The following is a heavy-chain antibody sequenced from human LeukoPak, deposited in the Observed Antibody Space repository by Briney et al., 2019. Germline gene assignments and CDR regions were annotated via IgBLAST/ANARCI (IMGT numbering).Heavy chain of an antibody. Sequence: GGSLRLSCAASGFTLHHYSMHWVRQPPGKGLEWVSLISWDGGITYYADSVRGRFTISRDNGKNSLSLEMNSLRTEDTALYYCAKDSNTGGYSFGSWGQGTLVTVTS. CDR3: AKDSNTGGYSFGS. CDR2: ISWDGGIT. CDR1: GFTLHHYS. D-gene: IGHD5-12*01. V-gene: IGHV3-43*01. J-gene: IGHJ4*02.